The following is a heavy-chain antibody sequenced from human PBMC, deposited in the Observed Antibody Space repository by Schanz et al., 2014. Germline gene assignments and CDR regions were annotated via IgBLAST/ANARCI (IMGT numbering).Heavy chain of an antibody. CDR2: FIVDSGNT. V-gene: IGHV3-23*01. D-gene: IGHD3-9*01. J-gene: IGHJ4*02. CDR1: GFTFSNYA. Sequence: EVQLLESGGGLVRPGGSLRLSCAASGFTFSNYAMSWVRQAPRKGLEWVSGFIVDSGNTYYAGSVKGRFTISRDNAKNSLFLQMNSLRVEDTAVYYCAKQIHYDILTVTRNWGQGTLVTVSS. CDR3: AKQIHYDILTVTRN.